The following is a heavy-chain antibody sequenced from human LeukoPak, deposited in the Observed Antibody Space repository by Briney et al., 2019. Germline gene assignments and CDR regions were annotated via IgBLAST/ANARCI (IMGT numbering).Heavy chain of an antibody. V-gene: IGHV4-4*07. CDR3: AREGRGPYGSGNY. CDR1: GGSISSYS. J-gene: IGHJ4*02. CDR2: IYTSGST. D-gene: IGHD3-10*01. Sequence: SETLSLTCTVSGGSISSYSWNWIRQPAGKGLEWIGRIYTSGSTNYNPSLKSRVTISVDTSKNEFSLKLSAVTAADTAVYYCAREGRGPYGSGNYWGQGTLVTVSS.